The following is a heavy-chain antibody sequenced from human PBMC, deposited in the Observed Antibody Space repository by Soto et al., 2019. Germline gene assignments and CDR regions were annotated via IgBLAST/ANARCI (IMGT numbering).Heavy chain of an antibody. CDR2: ISYDGSNK. CDR3: VRGDNWNDEASDY. Sequence: GGSLRLSCAASGFTFSSYGMHWVRQAPGKGLEWVAVISYDGSNKYYADSVKGRFTISRDNSKNTLYLQMNSLRAEDTAVYYCVRGDNWNDEASDYWGQGTLVTVSS. V-gene: IGHV3-30*03. CDR1: GFTFSSYG. D-gene: IGHD1-1*01. J-gene: IGHJ4*02.